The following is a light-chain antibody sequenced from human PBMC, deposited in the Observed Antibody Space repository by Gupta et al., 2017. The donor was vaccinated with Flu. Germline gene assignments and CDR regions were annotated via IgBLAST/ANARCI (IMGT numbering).Light chain of an antibody. J-gene: IGKJ4*01. CDR1: QSISSY. Sequence: DIQMTQSPSSLSASVGDRVTITCRTSQSISSYLNWYQQKPEKAPKLLIYAASVLQSGVPSRFSGSGSGTDFSLTISSLQPEDFATYFCQQSYSTPLTFGGGTKVEIK. V-gene: IGKV1-39*01. CDR3: QQSYSTPLT. CDR2: AAS.